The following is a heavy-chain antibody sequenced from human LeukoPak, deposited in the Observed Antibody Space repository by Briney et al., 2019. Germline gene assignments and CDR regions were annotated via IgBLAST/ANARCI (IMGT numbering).Heavy chain of an antibody. D-gene: IGHD1-26*01. CDR3: ARSVGAGFDY. Sequence: MTSETLSLTCTVSGGSISSYYWSWIRQPPGKGLEWIGYIYYSGSTNYNPSLKGRVTISVDTSKNQFSLKLSSVTAADTAVYYCARSVGAGFDYWGQGTLVTVSS. J-gene: IGHJ4*02. V-gene: IGHV4-59*01. CDR2: IYYSGST. CDR1: GGSISSYY.